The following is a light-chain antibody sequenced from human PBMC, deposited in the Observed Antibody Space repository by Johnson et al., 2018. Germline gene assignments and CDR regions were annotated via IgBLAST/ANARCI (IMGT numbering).Light chain of an antibody. CDR2: QNN. Sequence: QSVLTQPPSVSAAPGQKVTISCSGSSSNIGNNYVSWYQQLPGTAPKLLLYQNNKRPSGIPDRFSGSKSGTSPTLGTTGLQTGDESDYYSGTWHSSLSAGNVFGTGTKVTVL. J-gene: IGLJ1*01. CDR1: SSNIGNNY. V-gene: IGLV1-51*02. CDR3: GTWHSSLSAGNV.